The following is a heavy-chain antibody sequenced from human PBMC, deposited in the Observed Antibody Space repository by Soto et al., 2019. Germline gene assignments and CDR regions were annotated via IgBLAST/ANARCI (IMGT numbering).Heavy chain of an antibody. Sequence: PGGSLRLSCAASGFTFSDYYMSWIRQAPGKGLEWVSYISSSGSTIYYADSVKGRFTISRDNAKNSLYLQMNSLRAEDTAGYYCSLLYFGGYRYSGIDLGGYDAFVIWGQGTMVTVSS. CDR2: ISSSGSTI. V-gene: IGHV3-11*01. J-gene: IGHJ3*02. CDR3: SLLYFGGYRYSGIDLGGYDAFVI. D-gene: IGHD1-26*01. CDR1: GFTFSDYY.